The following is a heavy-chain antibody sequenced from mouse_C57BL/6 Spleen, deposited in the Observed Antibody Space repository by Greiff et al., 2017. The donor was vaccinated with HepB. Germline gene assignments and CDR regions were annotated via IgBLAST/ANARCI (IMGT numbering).Heavy chain of an antibody. D-gene: IGHD2-2*01. V-gene: IGHV1-19*01. Sequence: EVQLQQSGPVLVKPGASVKMSCKASGYTFTDYYMNWVKQSHGKSLEWIGVINPYNGGTSYNQKFKGKATLTVDKSSSTAYMELNSLTSEDSAVYYCARDGYDEGYAMDYWGQGTSVTVSS. CDR1: GYTFTDYY. J-gene: IGHJ4*01. CDR3: ARDGYDEGYAMDY. CDR2: INPYNGGT.